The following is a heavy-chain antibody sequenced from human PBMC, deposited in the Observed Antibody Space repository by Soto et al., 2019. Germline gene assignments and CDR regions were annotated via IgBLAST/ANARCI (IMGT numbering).Heavy chain of an antibody. CDR3: AAGEPLHY. D-gene: IGHD3-10*01. Sequence: LRLSCAASGFTFTNYGMHWVRQAPGKGLEWVAIIWYDGSNKYYADSVKGRFTISRDNSENTVTLQTNSLRAEDTAVYYCAAGEPLHYRGQGTLVTVSS. CDR1: GFTFTNYG. CDR2: IWYDGSNK. V-gene: IGHV3-33*01. J-gene: IGHJ4*02.